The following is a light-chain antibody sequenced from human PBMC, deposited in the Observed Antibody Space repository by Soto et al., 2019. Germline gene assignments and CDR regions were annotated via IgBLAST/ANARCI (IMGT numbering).Light chain of an antibody. CDR3: QQYNTWRSIT. V-gene: IGKV3-15*01. CDR2: DTS. Sequence: EIVMTQSPATLSVSPGERATLSCRASQSVSNKLAWYQHKPGQAPRVLIYDTSTRAAGIPARFSGGGSGTDFTLTISSLQSEDFAVYYCQQYNTWRSITFGQGTRLESK. CDR1: QSVSNK. J-gene: IGKJ5*01.